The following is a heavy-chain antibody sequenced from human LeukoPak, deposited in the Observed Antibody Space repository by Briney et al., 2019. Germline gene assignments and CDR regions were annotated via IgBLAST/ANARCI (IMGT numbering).Heavy chain of an antibody. CDR3: ARDGYGGNSYFDY. V-gene: IGHV3-30-3*01. D-gene: IGHD4-23*01. CDR2: ISYDGSNK. Sequence: GGSLRLSCATSGLTFSSVWMNWVRQAPGKGLEWVAVISYDGSNKYYADSVKGRFTISRDNSKNTLYLQMNSLRAEDTAVYYCARDGYGGNSYFDYWGQGTLVTVSS. CDR1: GLTFSSVW. J-gene: IGHJ4*02.